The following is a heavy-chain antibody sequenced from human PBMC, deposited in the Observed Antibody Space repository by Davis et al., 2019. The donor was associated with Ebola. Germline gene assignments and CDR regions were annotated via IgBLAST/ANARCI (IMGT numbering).Heavy chain of an antibody. Sequence: PGGSLRLSCAASGFTFSSYDMHWVRQGTGQGLQWVSAIGTAGDTYYPGSVKGRFTISRENAKNSLYLQMNSLSAEDTAVYYCARVRFGDTAVDYWGQGTLVTVSS. CDR1: GFTFSSYD. CDR3: ARVRFGDTAVDY. J-gene: IGHJ4*02. V-gene: IGHV3-13*01. D-gene: IGHD5-18*01. CDR2: IGTAGDT.